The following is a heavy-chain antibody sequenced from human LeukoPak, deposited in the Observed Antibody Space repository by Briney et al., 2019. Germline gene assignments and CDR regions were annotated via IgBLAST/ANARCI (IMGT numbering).Heavy chain of an antibody. J-gene: IGHJ6*02. CDR3: ARDRGIGTTSYYYYYGMDV. V-gene: IGHV3-53*04. D-gene: IGHD1-7*01. Sequence: GGSLRLSCAASGFTVSSNYMSWVRQAPGKGLEWVSVIYSGGSTYYADSVKGRFTISRHNSKNTLYLQMNSLRAEDTAVYYCARDRGIGTTSYYYYYGMDVWGQGTTVTVSS. CDR2: IYSGGST. CDR1: GFTVSSNY.